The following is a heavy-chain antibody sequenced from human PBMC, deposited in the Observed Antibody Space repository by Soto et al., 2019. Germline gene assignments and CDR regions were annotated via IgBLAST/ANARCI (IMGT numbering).Heavy chain of an antibody. V-gene: IGHV1-3*01. Sequence: ASVKVSCKASGYTFTSYAMHWVCQAPGQRLEWMGWINAGNGNTKYSQKFQGRVTITRDTSASTAYMELSSLRSEDTAVYYCAREEGYCTNGLCYYLTHAFDIWGQGTMVTVSS. D-gene: IGHD2-8*01. CDR2: INAGNGNT. CDR3: AREEGYCTNGLCYYLTHAFDI. J-gene: IGHJ3*02. CDR1: GYTFTSYA.